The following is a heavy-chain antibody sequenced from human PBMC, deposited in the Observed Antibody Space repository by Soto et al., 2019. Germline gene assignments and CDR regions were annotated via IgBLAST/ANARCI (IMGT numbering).Heavy chain of an antibody. J-gene: IGHJ5*02. D-gene: IGHD3-9*01. CDR1: GGSISSSSFH. CDR3: ARRERPAVTDWCFPP. Sequence: PSETLSLTCNVSGGSISSSSFHWGWIRQPPGKGLEWIGSIYYSGSTYYSPSLKSRVTISVDTSKNQFSLKLRSVTGAETAVDYWARRERPAVTDWCFPPWGQGPLFTV. CDR2: IYYSGST. V-gene: IGHV4-39*01.